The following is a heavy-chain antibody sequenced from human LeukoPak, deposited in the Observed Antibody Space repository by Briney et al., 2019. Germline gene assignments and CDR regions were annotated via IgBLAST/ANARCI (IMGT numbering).Heavy chain of an antibody. V-gene: IGHV1-46*01. D-gene: IGHD3-22*01. CDR3: ARDVASSGYYWD. CDR2: INLSGGST. J-gene: IGHJ4*02. CDR1: GYTFTSYY. Sequence: GASVKVSCKASGYTFTSYYMHWVRQAPGQGLEWMGIINLSGGSTSYAQKFQGRVTMTRDTSTSTVYMELSSLGSEDTAVYYCARDVASSGYYWDWGQGTLVTVSS.